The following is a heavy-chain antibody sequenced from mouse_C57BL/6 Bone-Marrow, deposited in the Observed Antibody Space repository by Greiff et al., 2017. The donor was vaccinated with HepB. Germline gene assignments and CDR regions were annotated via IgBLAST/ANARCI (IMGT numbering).Heavy chain of an antibody. CDR1: GYTFTSYW. CDR2: IYPGSGST. V-gene: IGHV1-55*01. Sequence: QVQLQQPGAELVKPGASVKMSCKASGYTFTSYWITWVKQRPGQGLEWIGGIYPGSGSTNYNEKFKSKATLTVDTSSSTAYMQLSSLTSEDSAVYYSARWDYVYEPRFAYWGQGTLVTVSA. J-gene: IGHJ3*01. CDR3: ARWDYVYEPRFAY. D-gene: IGHD2-2*01.